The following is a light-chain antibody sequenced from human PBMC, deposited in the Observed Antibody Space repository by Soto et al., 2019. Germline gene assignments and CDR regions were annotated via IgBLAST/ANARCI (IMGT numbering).Light chain of an antibody. CDR2: TAS. J-gene: IGKJ2*01. V-gene: IGKV1-9*01. CDR3: QQFNSYT. Sequence: DIQLTQSPSFLSASVGDRVTITCRASQGISSYLAWYQQKPGKAPKLLIYTASTLQSGVPSRFSGSGSGTEFTLTISSLQPEDFATYYCQQFNSYTFGQGTKLEIK. CDR1: QGISSY.